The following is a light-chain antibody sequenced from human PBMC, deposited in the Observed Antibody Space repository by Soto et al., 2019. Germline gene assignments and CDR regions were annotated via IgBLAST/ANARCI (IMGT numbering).Light chain of an antibody. CDR2: GAS. CDR3: QQYGSSPRT. J-gene: IGKJ1*01. V-gene: IGKV3-20*01. CDR1: QSVSSSY. Sequence: EIVLTQSPGALSLSPGERATPSCGASQSVSSSYLAWYQQKPGQAPRLLIYGASTRATGIPDRFSGSGSGTDFTLTISRLEPEDFAVYYCQQYGSSPRTFGQGTKWISN.